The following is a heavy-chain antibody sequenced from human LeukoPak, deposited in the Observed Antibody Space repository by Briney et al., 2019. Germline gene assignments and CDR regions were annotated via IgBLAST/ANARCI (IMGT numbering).Heavy chain of an antibody. Sequence: SETLSLTCAVYGGSFSGYYWSWIRQPPGKGLEWIGEINHSGSTNYNPSLKSRVTISVDTSKNQFSLKLSSVTAADTAVYYCARTWGINDYWGQGTLVTVSS. CDR1: GGSFSGYY. CDR3: ARTWGINDY. CDR2: INHSGST. V-gene: IGHV4-34*01. D-gene: IGHD3-16*01. J-gene: IGHJ4*02.